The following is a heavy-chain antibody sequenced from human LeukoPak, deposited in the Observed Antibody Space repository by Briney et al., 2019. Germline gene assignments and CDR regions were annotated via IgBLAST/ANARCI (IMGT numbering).Heavy chain of an antibody. CDR3: ARDGVVGATNFDY. V-gene: IGHV1-8*02. D-gene: IGHD1-26*01. CDR1: GYTFTSYD. Sequence: ASVKVSCKASGYTFTSYDINWVRQATGQGLEWMGWMNPNSGNTGYAQKFQGRVTMTTDTSTSTAYMELRSLRSDDTAVYYCARDGVVGATNFDYWGQGTLVTVSS. J-gene: IGHJ4*02. CDR2: MNPNSGNT.